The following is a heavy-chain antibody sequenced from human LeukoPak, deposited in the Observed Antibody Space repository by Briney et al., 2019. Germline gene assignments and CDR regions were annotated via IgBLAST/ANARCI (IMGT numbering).Heavy chain of an antibody. CDR3: AREDYGLVYFDY. V-gene: IGHV3-48*01. Sequence: GGSLRLSCAASGFTFSSYSMNWVRQAPGKGLEWVSYISSSSSTIYYADSVKGRFTISRDNSKNTLYLQMNSLRPEDTAVYYCAREDYGLVYFDYWGQGTLVTVSS. CDR1: GFTFSSYS. D-gene: IGHD4-17*01. J-gene: IGHJ4*02. CDR2: ISSSSSTI.